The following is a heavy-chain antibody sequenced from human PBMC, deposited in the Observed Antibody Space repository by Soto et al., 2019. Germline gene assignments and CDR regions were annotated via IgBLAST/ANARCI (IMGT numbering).Heavy chain of an antibody. CDR2: INHSGST. J-gene: IGHJ4*02. Sequence: PSETLSLTCRVSDGSMNSDSSYWGWIRQPPGKGLEWIGVINHSGSTYHNLSLKGRVTMSVDASRNQFSLKLTSMTVADTAVYYCARLGGYVSVGYYYLWDSWGQGTLVTVSS. D-gene: IGHD3-22*01. CDR1: DGSMNSDSSY. CDR3: ARLGGYVSVGYYYLWDS. V-gene: IGHV4-39*01.